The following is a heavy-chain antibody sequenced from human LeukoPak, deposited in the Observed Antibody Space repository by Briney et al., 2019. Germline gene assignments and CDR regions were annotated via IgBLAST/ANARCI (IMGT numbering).Heavy chain of an antibody. CDR1: GFTVSSNY. V-gene: IGHV3-53*01. D-gene: IGHD4-17*01. CDR3: AKDDYGDHPGDY. CDR2: IYSGGSS. Sequence: GDSLRLSCVASGFTVSSNYMSWVRQAPGKGLEWVSGIYSGGSSYYADSVKGRFTISRDNSKNTLYLQMNSLRAEDTAVYYCAKDDYGDHPGDYWGQGTLVTVSS. J-gene: IGHJ4*02.